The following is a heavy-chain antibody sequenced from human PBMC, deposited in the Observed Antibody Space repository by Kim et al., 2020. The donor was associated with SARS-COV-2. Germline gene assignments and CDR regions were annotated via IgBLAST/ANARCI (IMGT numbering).Heavy chain of an antibody. CDR2: T. V-gene: IGHV4-39*01. Sequence: TYATPSLKGRVTISVDTSKQQFSLRLSSVTAADAAVYYCARHLRNWYFDLWGRGTLVTVSS. J-gene: IGHJ2*01. CDR3: ARHLRNWYFDL.